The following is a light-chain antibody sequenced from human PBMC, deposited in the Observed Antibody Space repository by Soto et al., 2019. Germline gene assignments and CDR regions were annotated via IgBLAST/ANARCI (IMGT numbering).Light chain of an antibody. CDR2: AAS. Sequence: DIQLTQSPSFLSACVRYRVTIAVRSSQGISNFLAWYQQKAGKAPELLIFAASSMQSGVPSRFSGRGSGTEFTLTIDSLQPEDFATYYCQQTDSFPLSFGGGTKVDIK. CDR3: QQTDSFPLS. J-gene: IGKJ4*01. CDR1: QGISNF. V-gene: IGKV1-9*01.